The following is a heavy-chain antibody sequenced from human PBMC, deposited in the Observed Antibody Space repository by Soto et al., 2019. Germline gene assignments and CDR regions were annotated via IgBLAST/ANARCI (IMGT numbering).Heavy chain of an antibody. V-gene: IGHV3-23*01. Sequence: DVQLLESGGGLVLPGGSLRLSCAASGFTFPSAMSWVRQAPGKGLEWVSVISGSGGHPYYADSVKGRFTISRDNSKNMVFLQITSLRAEDTAVYYCAKGGISTYGMDVWGPGTTVTVS. CDR2: ISGSGGHP. D-gene: IGHD3-3*01. J-gene: IGHJ6*02. CDR3: AKGGISTYGMDV. CDR1: GFTFPSA.